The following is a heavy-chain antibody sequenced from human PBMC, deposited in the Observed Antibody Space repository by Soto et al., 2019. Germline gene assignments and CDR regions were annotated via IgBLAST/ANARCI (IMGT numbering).Heavy chain of an antibody. Sequence: SETLSLTCTVSVGSISSYYWSWIRQPAGKGLEWIGRIYTSGSTNYNPSLKSRVTMSVDTSKNQFSLKLSSVTAADTAVYYCARIPPDCSSTSCYYYYYGMDVWGQGTTVTVSS. CDR1: VGSISSYY. CDR2: IYTSGST. CDR3: ARIPPDCSSTSCYYYYYGMDV. J-gene: IGHJ6*02. D-gene: IGHD2-2*01. V-gene: IGHV4-4*07.